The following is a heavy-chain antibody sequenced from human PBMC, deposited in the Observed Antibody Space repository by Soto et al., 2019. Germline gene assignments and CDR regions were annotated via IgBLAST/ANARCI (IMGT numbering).Heavy chain of an antibody. V-gene: IGHV2-70*11. Sequence: GSGPTLVNPTQTLTLTCTFSGFSLSTSGMCVSWIRQPPGKALEWLARIDWDDDKYYSTSLKTRLTISKDTSKNQVVLTMTNMDPVDTATYYCARTNINPRIDTAHDNWFDPWGQGTLVTVSS. D-gene: IGHD5-18*01. CDR3: ARTNINPRIDTAHDNWFDP. CDR1: GFSLSTSGMC. J-gene: IGHJ5*02. CDR2: IDWDDDK.